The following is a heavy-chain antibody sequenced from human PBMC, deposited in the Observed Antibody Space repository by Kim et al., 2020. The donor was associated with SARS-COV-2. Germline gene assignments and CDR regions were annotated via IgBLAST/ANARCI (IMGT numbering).Heavy chain of an antibody. Sequence: SVKVSCKASGGTFSSYAISWVRQAPGQGLEWMGGIIPIFGTANYAQKFQGRVTITADESTSTAYMELSSLRSEDTAVYYCARDLDSSSYPYYYGMDVWGQGTTVTVSS. CDR2: IIPIFGTA. CDR1: GGTFSSYA. J-gene: IGHJ6*02. CDR3: ARDLDSSSYPYYYGMDV. D-gene: IGHD6-13*01. V-gene: IGHV1-69*13.